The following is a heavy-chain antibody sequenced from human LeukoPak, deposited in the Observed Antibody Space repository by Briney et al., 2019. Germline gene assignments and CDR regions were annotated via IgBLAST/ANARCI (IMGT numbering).Heavy chain of an antibody. J-gene: IGHJ4*02. V-gene: IGHV3-21*01. Sequence: GGSLRLSCAASGFTFSSYSMNWVRQAPGKGLEWVSSISTSSSYIYYADSVKGRFTISRDNAKNSLYLQMNSLRAEDTAVYYCARDRTYGSGTYSFDYWGQGTLVTVSS. D-gene: IGHD3-10*01. CDR2: ISTSSSYI. CDR1: GFTFSSYS. CDR3: ARDRTYGSGTYSFDY.